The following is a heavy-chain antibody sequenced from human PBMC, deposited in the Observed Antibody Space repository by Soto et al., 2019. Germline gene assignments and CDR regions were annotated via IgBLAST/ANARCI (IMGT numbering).Heavy chain of an antibody. Sequence: ASVKVSCKASGYTFTSYGISWVRQAPGQGLEWMGWISAYNGNTNYAQKLQGRVTMTTDTSTSTAYMELRSLRSDDTAVYYCARFYSNWNYGYDFDYWGQGTLVTVSS. D-gene: IGHD1-7*01. CDR1: GYTFTSYG. CDR2: ISAYNGNT. CDR3: ARFYSNWNYGYDFDY. V-gene: IGHV1-18*01. J-gene: IGHJ4*02.